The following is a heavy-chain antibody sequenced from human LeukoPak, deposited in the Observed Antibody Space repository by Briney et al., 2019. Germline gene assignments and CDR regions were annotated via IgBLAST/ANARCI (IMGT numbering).Heavy chain of an antibody. V-gene: IGHV3-64*02. J-gene: IGHJ4*02. D-gene: IGHD3-10*02. CDR2: ITNNGGST. Sequence: GGSLRLSCAASGFTFSAYHMHWVRQAPGKGLEYVSAITNNGGSTYYADSVKGRFTISRDNSKNTLYLQMGSLRAEDMAVYYCATVMLGVTNGALDYWGQGTPVTVSS. CDR3: ATVMLGVTNGALDY. CDR1: GFTFSAYH.